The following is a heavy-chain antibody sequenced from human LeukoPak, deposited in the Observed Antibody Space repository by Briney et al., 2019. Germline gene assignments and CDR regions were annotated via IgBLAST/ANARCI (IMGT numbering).Heavy chain of an antibody. CDR1: GGSISSYY. V-gene: IGHV4-59*12. J-gene: IGHJ4*02. CDR3: ASSSGYSVGFDY. D-gene: IGHD3-22*01. Sequence: SETLSLTCTVSGGSISSYYWSWIRQPPGKGLEWIGYIYYSGSTNYNPSLKSRVTISVDTSKNQFSLKPSSVTAADTAVYYCASSSGYSVGFDYWGQGTLVTVSS. CDR2: IYYSGST.